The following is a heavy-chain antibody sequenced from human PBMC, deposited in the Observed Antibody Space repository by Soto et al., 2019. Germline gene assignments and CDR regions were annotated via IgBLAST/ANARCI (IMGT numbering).Heavy chain of an antibody. CDR3: AREGVYSDYGDAFDI. J-gene: IGHJ3*02. D-gene: IGHD5-12*01. Sequence: LRLSCAASGFTFSSNAMSWVRQAPGKGLEWVSHISGSGGVTYYADSVKGRFTISRDNSKNTLNLQMNRLRVEDTAVYYCAREGVYSDYGDAFDIWGQGTMVTVSS. CDR2: ISGSGGVT. CDR1: GFTFSSNA. V-gene: IGHV3-23*01.